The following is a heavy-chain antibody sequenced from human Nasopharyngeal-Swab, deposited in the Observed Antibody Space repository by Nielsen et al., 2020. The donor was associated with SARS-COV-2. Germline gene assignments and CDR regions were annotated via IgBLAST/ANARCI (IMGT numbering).Heavy chain of an antibody. CDR2: ITGSGDAT. D-gene: IGHD3-16*01. Sequence: GESLKIYCGSSGFTFSSYTMSWVRQAPGRGLEWVSAITGSGDATNYAVSVRGRFTISRDNSKSTLYLQMNSLRAEDTAEYFCAKDGVRLNGIDVWGQGTTVTVSS. CDR3: AKDGVRLNGIDV. CDR1: GFTFSSYT. V-gene: IGHV3-23*01. J-gene: IGHJ6*02.